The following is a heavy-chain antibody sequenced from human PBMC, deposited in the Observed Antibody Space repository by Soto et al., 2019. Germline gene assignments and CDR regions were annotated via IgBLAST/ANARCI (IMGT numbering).Heavy chain of an antibody. D-gene: IGHD6-6*01. CDR1: GFTFSSYA. V-gene: IGHV3-30-3*01. Sequence: GGSLRLSCAASGFTFSSYAMHWVRQAPGKGLEWVAVISYDGSNKYYADSVKGRFTISRDNSKNTLYLQMNSLRAEDTAVYYCARDHVEYSSSPSWFDPWGQGTRVTAPQ. CDR2: ISYDGSNK. CDR3: ARDHVEYSSSPSWFDP. J-gene: IGHJ5*02.